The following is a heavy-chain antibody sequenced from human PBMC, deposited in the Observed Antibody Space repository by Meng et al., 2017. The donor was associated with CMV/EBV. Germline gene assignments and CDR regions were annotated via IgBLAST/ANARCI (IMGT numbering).Heavy chain of an antibody. D-gene: IGHD4-23*01. Sequence: SETLSLTCTVSGGSISSYYWSWIRQPPGKGLEWIGYIYYSGSTNYNPSLKSRVTISVDTSKNQFSLKLSSVTAADTAVYYCARDLSYDYGGNSFDYWGQGTLVTVSS. CDR1: GGSISSYY. CDR3: ARDLSYDYGGNSFDY. CDR2: IYYSGST. V-gene: IGHV4-59*01. J-gene: IGHJ4*02.